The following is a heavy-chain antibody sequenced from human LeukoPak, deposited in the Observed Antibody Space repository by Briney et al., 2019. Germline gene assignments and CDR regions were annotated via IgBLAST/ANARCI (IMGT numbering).Heavy chain of an antibody. CDR2: IYHGDSDT. J-gene: IGHJ3*02. Sequence: GESLKISCKGSGYSFTSYWIGWVRQMPGKGLEWMGIIYHGDSDTRYSPSFQGQVTISADKSISTAYLQWSSLKASDTAMYYCARPYGSGSYYSWGDAFDIWGQGTMVTVSS. CDR1: GYSFTSYW. D-gene: IGHD3-10*01. V-gene: IGHV5-51*01. CDR3: ARPYGSGSYYSWGDAFDI.